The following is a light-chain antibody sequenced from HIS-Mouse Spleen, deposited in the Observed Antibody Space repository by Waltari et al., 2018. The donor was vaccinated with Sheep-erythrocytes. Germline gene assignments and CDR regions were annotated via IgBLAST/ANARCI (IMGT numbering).Light chain of an antibody. J-gene: IGKJ1*01. CDR3: MQALQTPWT. CDR1: QSLLHSNGYNS. V-gene: IGKV2-28*01. CDR2: LGS. Sequence: DIVMTQSPLSLPVTPGEPASISCRSSQSLLHSNGYNSLDWYLQKPGQSPHLLIYLGSNRASGVPDRFSGSGSGTDFTLRISRVEAEDVGVYYCMQALQTPWTFGQGTKVEFK.